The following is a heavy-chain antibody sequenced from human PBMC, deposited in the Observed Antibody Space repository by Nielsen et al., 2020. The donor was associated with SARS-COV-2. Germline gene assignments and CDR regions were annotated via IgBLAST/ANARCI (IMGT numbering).Heavy chain of an antibody. V-gene: IGHV3-7*01. J-gene: IGHJ4*02. CDR2: IKQDGSEK. Sequence: GESLKISCAASGFTFSSYWMSWVRQAPGKGLEWVANIKQDGSEKYYVDSVKGRFTISRDNAKNSLYLQMNSLRAEDTAVYYCARYIDWLHLWDYWGQGTLVTVSS. CDR1: GFTFSSYW. D-gene: IGHD3-9*01. CDR3: ARYIDWLHLWDY.